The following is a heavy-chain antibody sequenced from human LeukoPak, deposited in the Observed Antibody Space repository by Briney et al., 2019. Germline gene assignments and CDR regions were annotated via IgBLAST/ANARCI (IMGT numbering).Heavy chain of an antibody. CDR3: ARDIVATTVRIDS. V-gene: IGHV4-34*01. CDR2: INHSGST. J-gene: IGHJ4*02. Sequence: SETLSLTCAVYGGSFSGYYWSWIRQPSGKGLEWIGEINHSGSTNYNPSLKSRVTISVDTSKNQFSLKLSSVTAADTAVYYCARDIVATTVRIDSWGQGTLVTVSS. CDR1: GGSFSGYY. D-gene: IGHD5-12*01.